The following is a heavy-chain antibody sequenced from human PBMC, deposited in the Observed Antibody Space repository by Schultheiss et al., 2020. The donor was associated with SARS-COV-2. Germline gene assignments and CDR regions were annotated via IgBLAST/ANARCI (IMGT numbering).Heavy chain of an antibody. V-gene: IGHV3-23*01. CDR1: GFTFSSYA. CDR3: ARGYCSGGSCYFRGGGAFDI. CDR2: ISGSGGST. J-gene: IGHJ3*02. D-gene: IGHD2-15*01. Sequence: GGSLRLSCAASGFTFSSYAMSWVRQAPGKGLEWVSGISGSGGSTYYADSVKGRFTISRDNSKNTLYLQMNSLRAEDTAVYYCARGYCSGGSCYFRGGGAFDIWGQGTKVTVSS.